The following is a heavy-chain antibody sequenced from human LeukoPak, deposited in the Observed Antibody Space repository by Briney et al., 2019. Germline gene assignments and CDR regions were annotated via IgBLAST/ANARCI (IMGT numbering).Heavy chain of an antibody. CDR1: GYTLTELS. CDR3: ATGIPYSYGAGSYNNVMGY. V-gene: IGHV1-24*01. Sequence: ASVKVSCKVSGYTLTELSMHWVRQAPGKGLEWMGGFDPEDGETIYAQKFQGRVTMTEDTSTDTAYMELSSLRSEDTAVYYCATGIPYSYGAGSYNNVMGYWGQGTLVTVSS. CDR2: FDPEDGET. J-gene: IGHJ4*02. D-gene: IGHD3-10*01.